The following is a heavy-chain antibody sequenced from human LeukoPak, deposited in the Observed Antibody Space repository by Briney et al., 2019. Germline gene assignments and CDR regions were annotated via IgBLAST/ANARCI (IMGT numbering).Heavy chain of an antibody. CDR2: LYSGGST. CDR3: ARAPRMVHFDY. J-gene: IGHJ4*02. CDR1: GLTVSSNY. Sequence: PGGPLRLSCAASGLTVSSNYMTWVRQAPGKGLEWFSVLYSGGSTYYADSVKGRFTISRDNSKNTLYLQMNSLRAEDTAVYYCARAPRMVHFDYWGQGTPVTVSS. V-gene: IGHV3-53*01. D-gene: IGHD6-13*01.